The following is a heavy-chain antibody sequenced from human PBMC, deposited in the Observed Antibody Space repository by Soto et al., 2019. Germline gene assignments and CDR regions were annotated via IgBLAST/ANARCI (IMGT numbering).Heavy chain of an antibody. Sequence: SETLSLTCAVYGGSFSGYYWSWIRQPPGKGLEWIGEINHSGSTNYNPSLKSRVTISVDTSKNQFSLKLSSVTAADTAVYYCARRNTDYYFDYWGQGTLVTVSS. D-gene: IGHD4-17*01. J-gene: IGHJ4*02. V-gene: IGHV4-34*01. CDR2: INHSGST. CDR3: ARRNTDYYFDY. CDR1: GGSFSGYY.